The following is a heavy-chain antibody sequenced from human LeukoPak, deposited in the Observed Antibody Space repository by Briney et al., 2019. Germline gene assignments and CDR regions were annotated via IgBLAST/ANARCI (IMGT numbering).Heavy chain of an antibody. CDR2: INAGNGNT. CDR1: GYTFTSYG. V-gene: IGHV1-3*01. J-gene: IGHJ4*02. CDR3: ARGVATNRYYSDY. Sequence: ASVTVSCKASGYTFTSYGMHWVRQAPGQRLEWMGWINAGNGNTKYSQKFQGRVTITRDTSASTAYMELSGLRSEDTAVYSCARGVATNRYYSDYWGQGTLVTVSS. D-gene: IGHD5-12*01.